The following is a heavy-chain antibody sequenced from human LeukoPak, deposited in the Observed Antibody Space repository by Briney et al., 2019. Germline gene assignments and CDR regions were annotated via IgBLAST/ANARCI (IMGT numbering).Heavy chain of an antibody. Sequence: GGSLRLSCAASGFTFSYYAVHWVRQAPGKGLEWVALISFDGSNQYYADSVKGRFTISRDNSKSTLYLQMNSLSSEDTAVYYCARGTSYTTGFGMDVGGQGTTVTVS. V-gene: IGHV3-30-3*01. D-gene: IGHD1-1*01. CDR2: ISFDGSNQ. J-gene: IGHJ6*02. CDR1: GFTFSYYA. CDR3: ARGTSYTTGFGMDV.